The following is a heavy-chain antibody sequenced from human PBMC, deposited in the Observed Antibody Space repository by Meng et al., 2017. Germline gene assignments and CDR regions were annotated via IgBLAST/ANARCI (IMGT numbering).Heavy chain of an antibody. CDR1: GGTFSSYT. J-gene: IGHJ4*02. D-gene: IGHD3-10*01. CDR3: ARDRVYYYGSGSYYYFDY. CDR2: IIPILGIA. V-gene: IGHV1-69*04. Sequence: SSVKVSCKASGGTFSSYTISWVRQAPGQGLEWMGRIIPILGIANYAQKFQGRVTITADKSTSTAYMELSSLRSEDTAVYYCARDRVYYYGSGSYYYFDYWGQGTLVTVSS.